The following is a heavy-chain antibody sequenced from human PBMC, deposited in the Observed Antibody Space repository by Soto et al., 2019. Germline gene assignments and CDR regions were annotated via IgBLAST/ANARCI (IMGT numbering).Heavy chain of an antibody. CDR2: ITWSSGTI. D-gene: IGHD3-10*01. CDR1: GFTFEDYA. J-gene: IGHJ6*02. V-gene: IGHV3-9*01. CDR3: AKDHYGSAIYGMDV. Sequence: EVQLVESGGGLVQPGRSLRLSCAASGFTFEDYAMHWVRQAPGKGLEWVSGITWSSGTIGYADSVKGRLTISRDNGKNSLYQQMNRLRAEDKAFDYCAKDHYGSAIYGMDVWGQGTTVTVSS.